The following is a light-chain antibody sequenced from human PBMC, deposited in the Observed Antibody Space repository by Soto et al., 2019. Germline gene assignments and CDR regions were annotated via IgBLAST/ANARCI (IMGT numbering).Light chain of an antibody. Sequence: MVMTQSPATLSVSPGERATLSCRASQNISSNLAWYQQKSGQAPRLLIYGASTRATDIPARFSGSGSGTEFTLTISSLQSEDFAVYYCQQYNGWPRTFGQGTKVEIK. V-gene: IGKV3-15*01. CDR1: QNISSN. J-gene: IGKJ1*01. CDR3: QQYNGWPRT. CDR2: GAS.